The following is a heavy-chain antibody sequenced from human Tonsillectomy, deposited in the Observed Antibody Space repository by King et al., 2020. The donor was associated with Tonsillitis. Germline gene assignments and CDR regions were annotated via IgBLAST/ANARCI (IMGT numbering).Heavy chain of an antibody. V-gene: IGHV4-34*01. Sequence: VQLQQWGAGLLKPSETLSLTCAVYGGSFSGYYWNWIRQPPGKGLEWIGEINHSGSTNYNPSLKSRVTISVDTSKNQFSLKLTSVTAADTAVYYCASVRWGLDFYMDVWGKGTTVTVPS. CDR2: INHSGST. J-gene: IGHJ6*03. CDR3: ASVRWGLDFYMDV. D-gene: IGHD1-26*01. CDR1: GGSFSGYY.